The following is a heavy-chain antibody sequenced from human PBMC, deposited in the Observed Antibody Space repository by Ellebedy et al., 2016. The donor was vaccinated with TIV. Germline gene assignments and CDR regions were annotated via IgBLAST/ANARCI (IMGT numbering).Heavy chain of an antibody. J-gene: IGHJ6*02. Sequence: GESLKISCAASGFTFSGSAMHWVRQASGKGLEWVGRIRSKANSYATAYAASVKGRFTISRDDSKNTAYLQMNSLKTEDTAVYYCTRHRLSDYYYYGMDVWGQGTTVTVSS. V-gene: IGHV3-73*01. CDR3: TRHRLSDYYYYGMDV. CDR1: GFTFSGSA. D-gene: IGHD2/OR15-2a*01. CDR2: IRSKANSYAT.